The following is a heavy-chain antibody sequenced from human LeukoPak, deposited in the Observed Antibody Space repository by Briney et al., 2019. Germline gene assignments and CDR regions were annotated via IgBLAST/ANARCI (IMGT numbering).Heavy chain of an antibody. CDR2: INPNSGGT. CDR3: ARSRTRAYSNLAGPPYWYFDL. V-gene: IGHV1-2*02. Sequence: ASVKVSCKASGYTFTGCYMHWVRQAPGPGLEWMGWINPNSGGTNYAQKFQGRVTMTRDTSISTAYMELSRLRSDDTAVYYCARSRTRAYSNLAGPPYWYFDLWGRGTLVTVSS. CDR1: GYTFTGCY. D-gene: IGHD4-11*01. J-gene: IGHJ2*01.